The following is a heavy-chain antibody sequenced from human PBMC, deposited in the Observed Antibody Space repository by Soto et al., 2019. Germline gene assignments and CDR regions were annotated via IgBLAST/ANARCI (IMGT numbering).Heavy chain of an antibody. Sequence: PGGSLRLSCAASGFTFSSYAMHWVRQAPGKGLEWVAVISYDGSNKCYADSVKGRFTISRDNSTSTGYMELSNLKSDDTAIYYCARDLGSGYEPGDYWGQGTQVTVSS. V-gene: IGHV3-30-3*01. D-gene: IGHD5-12*01. J-gene: IGHJ4*02. CDR3: ARDLGSGYEPGDY. CDR2: ISYDGSNK. CDR1: GFTFSSYA.